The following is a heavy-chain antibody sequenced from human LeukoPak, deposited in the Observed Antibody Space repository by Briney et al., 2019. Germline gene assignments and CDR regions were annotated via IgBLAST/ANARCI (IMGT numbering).Heavy chain of an antibody. Sequence: APVKVSCKASGYTFTSYGISWVRQAPGQGLEWMGWISAYNGNTNYAQKLQGRVTMTTDTSTSTAYMELRSLRSDDTAVYYCARDPSRFLEWLLLLGYGMDVWGQGTTVTVSS. CDR1: GYTFTSYG. CDR2: ISAYNGNT. J-gene: IGHJ6*02. D-gene: IGHD3-3*01. V-gene: IGHV1-18*01. CDR3: ARDPSRFLEWLLLLGYGMDV.